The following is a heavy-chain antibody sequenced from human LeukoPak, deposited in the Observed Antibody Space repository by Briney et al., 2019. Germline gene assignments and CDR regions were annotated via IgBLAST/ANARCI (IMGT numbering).Heavy chain of an antibody. CDR1: GFTFSTYD. D-gene: IGHD3-10*01. Sequence: GRSLRLSCAASGFTFSTYDMSWVRQAPGMGLEWVSTFSFRGSSTYYADSVKGRFTISRDNSKNTLYLQMNSLRAEDSATYYCAKSGDYFDYWGQGILVTVPS. J-gene: IGHJ4*02. V-gene: IGHV3-23*01. CDR2: FSFRGSST. CDR3: AKSGDYFDY.